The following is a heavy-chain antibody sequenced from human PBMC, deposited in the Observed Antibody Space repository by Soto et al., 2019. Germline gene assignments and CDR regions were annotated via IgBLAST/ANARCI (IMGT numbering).Heavy chain of an antibody. J-gene: IGHJ6*02. D-gene: IGHD6-13*01. V-gene: IGHV5-51*01. Sequence: GESLKISCKASGYSFSNYWIGWVRQMPGKGLEWMGIIYPGDSDTRYSPSFQGQATISADKSISTAYLQWSSLKASDTAMYYCARTAAAGKYYYGVDVWGQGTTVTVSS. CDR3: ARTAAAGKYYYGVDV. CDR1: GYSFSNYW. CDR2: IYPGDSDT.